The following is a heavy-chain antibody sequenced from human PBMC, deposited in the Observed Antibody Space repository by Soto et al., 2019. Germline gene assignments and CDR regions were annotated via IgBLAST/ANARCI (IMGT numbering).Heavy chain of an antibody. V-gene: IGHV1-8*01. J-gene: IGHJ4*02. D-gene: IGHD3-9*01. CDR3: ARGSYYDILTCYYPLGY. CDR2: MNPNSGNT. CDR1: GYTFTSYD. Sequence: QVQLVQSGAEVKKPGASVKVSCKASGYTFTSYDINWVRQATGQGLEWMGWMNPNSGNTGYAQKFQGRVTMTRNTSISTAYMELSSLRSEDTAVYYCARGSYYDILTCYYPLGYWGQGTLVTVSS.